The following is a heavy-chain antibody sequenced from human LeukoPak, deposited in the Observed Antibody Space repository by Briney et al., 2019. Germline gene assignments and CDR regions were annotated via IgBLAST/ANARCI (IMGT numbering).Heavy chain of an antibody. CDR3: ARASGIAVAGTGAGIVNY. Sequence: PSETLSLTCAVYGGSFSGYYWSWIRQPPGKGLEWIGEINHSGSTNYNPSLKSRVTISVDTSKIQFSLELSSVTAADTAVYYCARASGIAVAGTGAGIVNYWGQGTLVTVSS. CDR1: GGSFSGYY. J-gene: IGHJ4*02. CDR2: INHSGST. V-gene: IGHV4-34*01. D-gene: IGHD6-19*01.